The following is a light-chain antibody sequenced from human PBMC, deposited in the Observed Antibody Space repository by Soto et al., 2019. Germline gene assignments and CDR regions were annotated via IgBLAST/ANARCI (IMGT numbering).Light chain of an antibody. CDR3: QQYDNLPWT. CDR2: DAS. CDR1: QDISNY. Sequence: DIQMTQSPSSLSASVGDRVTITCQASQDISNYLNWYQQKPGKAPKLLIYDASNLDTGVTSRFSGSGSGTDFTFTISSLQPEDIATYYCQQYDNLPWTFGQGTKVEIK. J-gene: IGKJ1*01. V-gene: IGKV1-33*01.